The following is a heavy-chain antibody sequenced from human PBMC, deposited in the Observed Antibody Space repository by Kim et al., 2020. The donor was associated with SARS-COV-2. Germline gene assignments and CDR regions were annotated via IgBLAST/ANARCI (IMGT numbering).Heavy chain of an antibody. CDR1: GFTFSSYA. CDR2: ISYDGSNK. CDR3: GSAGPQAD. V-gene: IGHV3-30-3*01. J-gene: IGHJ4*02. Sequence: GGSLRLSCAASGFTFSSYAMHWVRQAPGKGLEWVAVISYDGSNKYYADSVKGRFTISRDNSKNTLYLQMNSLRAEDTAVYYCGSAGPQADWGQGTLVTVSS.